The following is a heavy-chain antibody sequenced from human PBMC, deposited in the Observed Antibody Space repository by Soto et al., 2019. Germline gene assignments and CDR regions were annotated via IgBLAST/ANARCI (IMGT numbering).Heavy chain of an antibody. J-gene: IGHJ4*02. CDR2: ISGTGGTT. Sequence: GGSLRLSCAASGFTFSSYAMSWVRQAPGKGLEWVSAISGTGGTTYYADSVKGRFTISRDNSRNTLHLQMNSLRAEDTAIYYCAKFFVETGGSSGWPWSXHFWGQGTLVTVSS. CDR3: AKFFVETGGSSGWPWSXHF. D-gene: IGHD6-25*01. V-gene: IGHV3-23*01. CDR1: GFTFSSYA.